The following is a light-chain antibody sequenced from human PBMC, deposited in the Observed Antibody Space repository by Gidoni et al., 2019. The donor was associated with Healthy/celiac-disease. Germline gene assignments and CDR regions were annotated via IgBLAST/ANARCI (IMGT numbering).Light chain of an antibody. V-gene: IGLV2-14*01. J-gene: IGLJ2*01. Sequence: QSARPQPASVSGSPGQSITISCPGPSSAVGGYNYVSWYQQQPGKAPKLMIYDVSNRPSGVSNRFSGSKSGNTASLTISGLQAEDEADYYCSSYTSSSTLVVFGGGTKLTVL. CDR3: SSYTSSSTLVV. CDR1: SSAVGGYNY. CDR2: DVS.